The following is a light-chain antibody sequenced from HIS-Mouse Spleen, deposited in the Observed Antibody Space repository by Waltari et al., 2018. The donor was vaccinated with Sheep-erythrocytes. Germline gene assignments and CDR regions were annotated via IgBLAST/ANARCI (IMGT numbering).Light chain of an antibody. V-gene: IGLV2-11*01. CDR1: SSDVGGYNY. Sequence: QSALTQPRSVSGSPGQSVTISCTGTSSDVGGYNYVSWSQQHPGKAPKLMIYDVSTRPSGVPDRFSGSKSCNTASLTISGLQAEDEADYYCCSYAGSYNHVFATGTKVTVL. CDR2: DVS. J-gene: IGLJ1*01. CDR3: CSYAGSYNHV.